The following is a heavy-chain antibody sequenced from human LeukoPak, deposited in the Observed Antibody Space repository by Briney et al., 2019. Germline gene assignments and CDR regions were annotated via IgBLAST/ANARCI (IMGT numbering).Heavy chain of an antibody. CDR1: GYSFTSYW. V-gene: IGHV5-51*01. CDR2: IYPGDSDT. Sequence: NHGESLKISCKGSGYSFTSYWIGWVRQMPGKGLEWMGIIYPGDSDTRYSPSFQGQVTISADKSISTAYLQWSSLKASDTAMYYCASRSEYYNDSSGYLDAFDIWGHGTMVTVSS. J-gene: IGHJ3*02. D-gene: IGHD3-22*01. CDR3: ASRSEYYNDSSGYLDAFDI.